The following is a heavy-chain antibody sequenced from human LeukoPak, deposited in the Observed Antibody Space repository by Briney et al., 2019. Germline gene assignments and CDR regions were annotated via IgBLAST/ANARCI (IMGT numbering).Heavy chain of an antibody. CDR3: ASDSIAVAGDY. Sequence: GGPLRLSCAASGFTFSSYWMSWVRQAPGKGLEWVANIKQDGSEKYYVDSVKGRFTISRDNAKNSLYLQMNSLRAEDTAVYYCASDSIAVAGDYWGQGTLVTVSS. CDR1: GFTFSSYW. CDR2: IKQDGSEK. D-gene: IGHD6-19*01. V-gene: IGHV3-7*03. J-gene: IGHJ4*02.